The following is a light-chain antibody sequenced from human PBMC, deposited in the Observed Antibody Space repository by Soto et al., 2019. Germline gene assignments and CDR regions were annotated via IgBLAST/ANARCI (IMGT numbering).Light chain of an antibody. CDR3: QQYASSVVYT. J-gene: IGKJ2*01. CDR2: AAS. V-gene: IGKV3-20*01. Sequence: EIVLTQSPGTLSLSPGETATLSCRASQSLTTRYLAWYQQQPGQAPRLLIYAASTRATGTPDRFSGSGSGTDFTLTISSLEPEDFAVYFCQQYASSVVYTFGQGPKLEIK. CDR1: QSLTTRY.